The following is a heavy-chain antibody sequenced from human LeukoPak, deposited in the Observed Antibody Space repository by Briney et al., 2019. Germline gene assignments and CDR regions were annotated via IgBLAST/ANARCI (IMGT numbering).Heavy chain of an antibody. CDR1: GFTFSSYG. Sequence: PGGSLRLSCAASGFTFSSYGMHWVRQAPGKGLEWVAFIRYDGSNKYYADSVKGRFTISRDNSKNTLYLQMNSLRAEDTAVYYCANINDGDYGYFDYWGQGTLVTVSS. D-gene: IGHD4-17*01. CDR2: IRYDGSNK. V-gene: IGHV3-30*02. J-gene: IGHJ4*02. CDR3: ANINDGDYGYFDY.